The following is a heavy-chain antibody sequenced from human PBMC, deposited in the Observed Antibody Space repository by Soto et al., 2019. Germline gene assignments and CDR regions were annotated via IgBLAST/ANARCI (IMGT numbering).Heavy chain of an antibody. CDR2: ISAYNGNT. Sequence: ASVKVSCKASGYTFTSYGISWVRQAPGQGLEWMGWISAYNGNTNYAQKLQGRVTMTTDTSTSTAYMELRSLRSDDTAVYYCARAGAVPAAIGAHYYYYGMDVWGQGTTVTL. V-gene: IGHV1-18*04. CDR1: GYTFTSYG. D-gene: IGHD2-2*01. J-gene: IGHJ6*02. CDR3: ARAGAVPAAIGAHYYYYGMDV.